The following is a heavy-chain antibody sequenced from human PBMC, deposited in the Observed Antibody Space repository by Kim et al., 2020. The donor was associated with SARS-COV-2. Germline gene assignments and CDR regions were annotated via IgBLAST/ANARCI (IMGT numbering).Heavy chain of an antibody. D-gene: IGHD3-22*01. V-gene: IGHV4-31*01. Sequence: SETLSLTCTVSGGSISSGGYYWSWIRQHPGKGLEWIGYIYYSGSTYYNPSPKSLVTISVDTSKNQFSLKLSSVTAADTAGYYCASSRGSRVTMIVVVIDAFVIWGQGTMVTVSS. CDR2: IYYSGST. J-gene: IGHJ3*02. CDR3: ASSRGSRVTMIVVVIDAFVI. CDR1: GGSISSGGYY.